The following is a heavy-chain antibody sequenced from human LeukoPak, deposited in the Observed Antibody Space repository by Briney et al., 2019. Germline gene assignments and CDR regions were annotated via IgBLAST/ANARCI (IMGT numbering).Heavy chain of an antibody. CDR2: IYHSGST. V-gene: IGHV4-30-2*01. CDR3: ARAQNLIVVVPAANSYTSSDWYFDL. CDR1: GGSISSGGYS. D-gene: IGHD2-2*01. Sequence: SSETLSLTCTVSGGSISSGGYSWSWIRQPPGKGLEWIGYIYHSGSTYYNPSLKSRVTISVDRSKNHFSLKLSSVTAADTAVYYCARAQNLIVVVPAANSYTSSDWYFDLWGRGTLVTVSS. J-gene: IGHJ2*01.